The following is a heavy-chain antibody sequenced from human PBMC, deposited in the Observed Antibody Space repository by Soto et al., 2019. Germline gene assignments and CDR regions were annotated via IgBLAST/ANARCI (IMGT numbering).Heavy chain of an antibody. J-gene: IGHJ4*02. CDR2: ISASDGST. Sequence: ASVKVSCKASGYAFSSGFSWVRQAPGQGLEWMGWISASDGSTNSAQKFRGRISLTTDTSTNTAYLDLLSLTSDDTAVYFCATYYFGSGSYYRFDNWGQGTLVTVSS. D-gene: IGHD3-10*01. CDR3: ATYYFGSGSYYRFDN. V-gene: IGHV1-18*01. CDR1: GYAFSSG.